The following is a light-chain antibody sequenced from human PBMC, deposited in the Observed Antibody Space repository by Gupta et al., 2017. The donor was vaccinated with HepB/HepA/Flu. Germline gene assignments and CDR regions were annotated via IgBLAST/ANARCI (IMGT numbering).Light chain of an antibody. V-gene: IGLV1-44*01. Sequence: QSVLTQPPSASGTPGQRATISCSGSTSNIGSNSVTWYQQLPGTAPKLLIYSIDQRPSGVPDRFSGSKSGTSASLDISGLQSEDEADYYCATWDDSLSGVVFGGGTKLTVL. CDR3: ATWDDSLSGVV. J-gene: IGLJ2*01. CDR2: SID. CDR1: TSNIGSNS.